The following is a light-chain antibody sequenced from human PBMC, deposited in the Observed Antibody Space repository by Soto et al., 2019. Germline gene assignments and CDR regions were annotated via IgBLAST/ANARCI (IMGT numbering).Light chain of an antibody. J-gene: IGKJ2*01. CDR2: WAS. CDR1: QTVLYSSNNKNY. V-gene: IGKV4-1*01. CDR3: QQYYMTPET. Sequence: DIVMTQSPDSLAVSLGERATINCKSSQTVLYSSNNKNYLAWYQQQPGQPPKLLIYWASTGESGVPDRFSVSCSGPDFTLTISSLQAEDVSVYSCQQYYMTPETFGQGTKLEIK.